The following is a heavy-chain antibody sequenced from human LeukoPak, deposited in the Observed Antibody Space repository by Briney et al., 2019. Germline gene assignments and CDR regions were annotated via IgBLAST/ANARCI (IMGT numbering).Heavy chain of an antibody. CDR2: IYYSGST. Sequence: SETLSLTCTVSGGSISSSSYYWGWIRQPPGKGREWIGSIYYSGSTYYNPSLKSRVTISVDTSKNQFSLKLSSVTAADTAVYYCARDITVHYYYYMDVWGKGTTVTVSS. D-gene: IGHD4-11*01. V-gene: IGHV4-39*02. CDR3: ARDITVHYYYYMDV. CDR1: GGSISSSSYY. J-gene: IGHJ6*03.